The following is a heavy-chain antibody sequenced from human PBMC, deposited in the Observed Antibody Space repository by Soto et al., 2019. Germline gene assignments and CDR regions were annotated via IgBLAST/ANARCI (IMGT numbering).Heavy chain of an antibody. Sequence: GESLKISCKTSGYTFTDYWIGWVHQMPGRGLEWMAIIFPGDSDIRYSPSFQGQVIISADKSISTAYLQWGSLRASDTAMYYCAKIVGVTRRFEYWGQGTLVTAPQ. CDR2: IFPGDSDI. D-gene: IGHD1-26*01. CDR1: GYTFTDYW. V-gene: IGHV5-51*07. CDR3: AKIVGVTRRFEY. J-gene: IGHJ4*02.